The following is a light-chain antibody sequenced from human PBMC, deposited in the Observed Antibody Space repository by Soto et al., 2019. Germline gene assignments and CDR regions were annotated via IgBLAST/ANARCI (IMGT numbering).Light chain of an antibody. V-gene: IGKV3-20*01. CDR1: QTVDSTY. CDR2: RAS. J-gene: IGKJ2*01. Sequence: EVVLTHSPGTLSLSPGERATLSCRASQTVDSTYLAWYQQKPGQAPMLRIYRASSRAAGVPDRFSGSGSGTDFTLTISKLDPEYFAVYYCQQYDTSPPLYTFGQGTKLEIK. CDR3: QQYDTSPPLYT.